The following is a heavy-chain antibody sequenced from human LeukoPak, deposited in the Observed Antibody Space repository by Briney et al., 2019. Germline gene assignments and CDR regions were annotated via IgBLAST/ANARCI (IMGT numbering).Heavy chain of an antibody. V-gene: IGHV1-2*02. CDR2: INPNSGGT. CDR1: GYTFTGYY. J-gene: IGHJ6*03. D-gene: IGHD2-2*02. Sequence: ASVKVSCKASGYTFTGYYMHWVRQAPGQGLEWMGWINPNSGGTNYAQKFQGRVTMTRDTSISTAYMELSRLRSDGTAVYYCARGGPYCSSTSCYTMDVWGKGTTVTVSS. CDR3: ARGGPYCSSTSCYTMDV.